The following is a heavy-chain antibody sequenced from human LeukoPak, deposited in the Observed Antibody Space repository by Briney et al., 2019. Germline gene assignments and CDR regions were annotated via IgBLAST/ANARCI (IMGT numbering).Heavy chain of an antibody. CDR2: ISWNSGSI. J-gene: IGHJ3*02. Sequence: GRSLRLSCAASGFTFDDYAMHWVRQAPGKGLEWVSCISWNSGSIGYADSVKGRFTISRDNAKNSLYLQMNSLRAEDTALYYCAKATTRITMIVPAFDIWGQGTMVTVSS. V-gene: IGHV3-9*01. D-gene: IGHD3-22*01. CDR3: AKATTRITMIVPAFDI. CDR1: GFTFDDYA.